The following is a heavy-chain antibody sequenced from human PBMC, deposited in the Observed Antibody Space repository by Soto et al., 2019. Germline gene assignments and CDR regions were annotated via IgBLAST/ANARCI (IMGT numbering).Heavy chain of an antibody. CDR3: ARHGERLNCFDY. V-gene: IGHV4-39*01. Sequence: QLQLQESGPGLVKPSETLSLTCTVSGVSNRRSHYYWGWIRQPPGKGREWIGSIYYSGATYDNQSLKSRGTIPIDTAKNQFSLKLSSVTAADTAVYYCARHGERLNCFDYWGQGTLVTVSS. J-gene: IGHJ4*02. CDR1: GVSNRRSHYY. CDR2: IYYSGAT. D-gene: IGHD6-25*01.